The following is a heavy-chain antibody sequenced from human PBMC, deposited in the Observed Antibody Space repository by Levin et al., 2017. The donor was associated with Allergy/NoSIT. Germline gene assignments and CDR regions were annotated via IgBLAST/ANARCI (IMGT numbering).Heavy chain of an antibody. D-gene: IGHD4-11*01. CDR3: ARAVALDYLHGNYYYYMDV. CDR2: INPDSGDT. J-gene: IGHJ6*03. CDR1: GYTFTGYY. V-gene: IGHV1-2*02. Sequence: GASVKVSCKASGYTFTGYYMHWVRQAPGQGLEWMGWINPDSGDTNFAQKFQGRVSMTRDTSISTAYMDLSRLRSDDTAVYYCARAVALDYLHGNYYYYMDVWGEGTTVTVSS.